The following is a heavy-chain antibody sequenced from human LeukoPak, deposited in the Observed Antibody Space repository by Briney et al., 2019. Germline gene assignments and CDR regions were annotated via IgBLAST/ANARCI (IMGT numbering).Heavy chain of an antibody. CDR1: GYTFTSYA. CDR3: AREGAGWELFDY. D-gene: IGHD1-26*01. V-gene: IGHV1-3*01. J-gene: IGHJ4*02. CDR2: INAGNGNT. Sequence: ASVKVSCKASGYTFTSYAMHWVRQAPGQRLEWMGWINAGNGNTKYSQKFQGRVTITRDTSASTAYMELSSLRSEDTAVHYCAREGAGWELFDYWGQGTLVTVSS.